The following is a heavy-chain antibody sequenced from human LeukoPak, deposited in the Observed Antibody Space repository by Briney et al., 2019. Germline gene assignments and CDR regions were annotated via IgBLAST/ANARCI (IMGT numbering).Heavy chain of an antibody. Sequence: PGGSLRLSCAASGFTFSSYAMSWVRQAPGKGLEWVSAISGSGGSTYYADSVKGRFTISRDNSKNTLYLQMNSLRAEDTAVYYCAKDGYPAMVRGVITPFDYWGQGTLVTVSS. D-gene: IGHD3-10*01. CDR2: ISGSGGST. V-gene: IGHV3-23*01. CDR3: AKDGYPAMVRGVITPFDY. J-gene: IGHJ4*02. CDR1: GFTFSSYA.